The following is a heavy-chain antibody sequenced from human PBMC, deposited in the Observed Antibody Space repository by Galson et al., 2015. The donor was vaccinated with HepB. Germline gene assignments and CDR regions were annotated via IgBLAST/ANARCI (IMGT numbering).Heavy chain of an antibody. CDR1: GFTFDDYA. V-gene: IGHV3-9*01. Sequence: LRLSCAASGFTFDDYAMHWVRQAPGKGLEWVSGISWNSGSIGYADSVKGRFTISRDNAKNSLYLQMNSLRAEDTALYYCAKGLYLATQWLVLGDAFDIWGQGTMVTVSS. CDR2: ISWNSGSI. CDR3: AKGLYLATQWLVLGDAFDI. D-gene: IGHD6-19*01. J-gene: IGHJ3*02.